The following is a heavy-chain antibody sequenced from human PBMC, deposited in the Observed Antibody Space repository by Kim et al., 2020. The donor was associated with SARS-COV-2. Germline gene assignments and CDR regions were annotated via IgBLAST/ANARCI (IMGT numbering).Heavy chain of an antibody. CDR3: ARFSAYSSDWVIYFFDY. V-gene: IGHV4-59*08. J-gene: IGHJ4*02. D-gene: IGHD6-19*01. CDR2: IYNNGRT. Sequence: SETLSLTCTVSGGSISSYYWSWIRQPPGKGLEWIGYIYNNGRTNYNPSLKSRVTISVDTSKNQFSLKLSSVTAADTAVYYCARFSAYSSDWVIYFFDYWGQGTLVTVSS. CDR1: GGSISSYY.